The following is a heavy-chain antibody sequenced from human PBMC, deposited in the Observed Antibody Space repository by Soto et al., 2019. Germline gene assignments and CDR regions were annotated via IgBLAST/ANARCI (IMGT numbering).Heavy chain of an antibody. CDR2: IYYSGST. CDR1: GGSISSYY. D-gene: IGHD5-12*01. Sequence: HSETLSLTCTVSGGSISSYYWSWIRQPPGKGLEWIGYIYYSGSTNYNPSLKSRVTISVDTSKNQFSLKLSSVTAADTAVYYCARLKGGQWLRGWFDPWGQGTLVTVSS. J-gene: IGHJ5*02. V-gene: IGHV4-59*01. CDR3: ARLKGGQWLRGWFDP.